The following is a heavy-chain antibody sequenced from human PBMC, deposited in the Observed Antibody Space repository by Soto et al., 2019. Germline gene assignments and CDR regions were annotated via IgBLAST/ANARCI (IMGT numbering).Heavy chain of an antibody. CDR2: IYYSGST. J-gene: IGHJ3*02. CDR1: GGSISSYY. V-gene: IGHV4-59*01. CDR3: ARGGGYGDYVDAFDI. Sequence: QVQLQESGPGLVKPSETLSLTCTVSGGSISSYYWSWIRQPPGKGLEWIGYIYYSGSTNYNPSLKSRVTISVDTAKNQFSLKLSSVTAADTAVYYCARGGGYGDYVDAFDIWGQVTMFTVSS. D-gene: IGHD4-17*01.